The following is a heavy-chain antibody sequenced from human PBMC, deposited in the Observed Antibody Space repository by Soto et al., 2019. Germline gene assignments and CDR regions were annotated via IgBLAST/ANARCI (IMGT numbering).Heavy chain of an antibody. Sequence: AASVKVSCKASGGTFSSYAISWVRQAPGQGLEWMGGIIPIFGTANYAQKFQGRVTITADESTSTAYMELSSLRSEDTAVYYCAREGSSIAAHFDYWGQGTLVTVSS. D-gene: IGHD6-6*01. V-gene: IGHV1-69*13. J-gene: IGHJ4*02. CDR1: GGTFSSYA. CDR2: IIPIFGTA. CDR3: AREGSSIAAHFDY.